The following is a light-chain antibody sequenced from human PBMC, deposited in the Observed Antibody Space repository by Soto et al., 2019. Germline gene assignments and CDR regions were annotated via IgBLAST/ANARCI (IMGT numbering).Light chain of an antibody. CDR3: QRYRSSPLT. Sequence: EIVLTQSPGTLSLSPGERATLSCRASQSVSSNYLAWYQQKPGQAPRLLIYDASSRATGIPDRFSGSGSGTDFTLTISRLEPEDFAVYYCQRYRSSPLTFGGGTKVEIK. CDR1: QSVSSNY. J-gene: IGKJ4*01. V-gene: IGKV3-20*01. CDR2: DAS.